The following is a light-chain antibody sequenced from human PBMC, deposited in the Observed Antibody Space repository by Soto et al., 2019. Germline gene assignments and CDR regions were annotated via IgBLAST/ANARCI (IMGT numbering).Light chain of an antibody. CDR3: GSWDSSLSAYV. V-gene: IGLV1-51*01. CDR2: DDN. Sequence: QSALAQPPSVSAAPGQKVTSSYSGSSSNIGGNSVSWYQQLPGTAPKLLIYDDNKRPSGIPDRFSGSKSGTSATLGITGFQTGDEADYYCGSWDSSLSAYVFGTGTKVTVL. J-gene: IGLJ1*01. CDR1: SSNIGGNS.